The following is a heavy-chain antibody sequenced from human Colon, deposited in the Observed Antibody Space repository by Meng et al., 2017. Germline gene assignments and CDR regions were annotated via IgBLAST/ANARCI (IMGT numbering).Heavy chain of an antibody. CDR2: INLNSGAT. D-gene: IGHD5-18*01. J-gene: IGHJ4*02. CDR1: GYTFTAYA. V-gene: IGHV1-2*06. CDR3: ARVKDTTVVVFSEKFDY. Sequence: VQLVQSGSELKKPGASVKVSCKASGYTFTAYAINWWRRAPGQGLEWMGRINLNSGATNYAQKFQGRVTMTTDTSISTAYMDLSRLRSDDTAVYYCARVKDTTVVVFSEKFDYWGQGTLVTVSS.